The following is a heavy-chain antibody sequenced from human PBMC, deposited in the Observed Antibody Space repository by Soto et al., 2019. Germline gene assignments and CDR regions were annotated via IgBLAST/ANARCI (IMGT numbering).Heavy chain of an antibody. CDR2: INAGNGNT. J-gene: IGHJ3*02. CDR3: ARETYHYDSSGYNDAFDI. V-gene: IGHV1-3*01. CDR1: GFTFTSYA. D-gene: IGHD3-22*01. Sequence: ASVKVSCKASGFTFTSYAMHWVRQAPGQRLEWMGWINAGNGNTKYSQRFQGRVTITRDTSASTAYMELRSLRSDDTAVYYCARETYHYDSSGYNDAFDIWGQGTMVTVSS.